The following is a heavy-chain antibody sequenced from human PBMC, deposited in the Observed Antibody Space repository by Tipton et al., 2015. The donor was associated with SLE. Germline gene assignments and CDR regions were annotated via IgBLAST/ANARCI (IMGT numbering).Heavy chain of an antibody. V-gene: IGHV3-30*02. CDR1: GFTFSNYD. D-gene: IGHD2-21*01. CDR2: IRYDGTNK. J-gene: IGHJ1*01. CDR3: AKDRGESQGFQH. Sequence: SLRLSCAASGFTFSNYDMLWVRQVPGNGLEWVALIRYDGTNKYYADSVKGRFTISRDNSKNTLYMQMNSLKTEDTGVYYCAKDRGESQGFQHWGQGTLVTVSS.